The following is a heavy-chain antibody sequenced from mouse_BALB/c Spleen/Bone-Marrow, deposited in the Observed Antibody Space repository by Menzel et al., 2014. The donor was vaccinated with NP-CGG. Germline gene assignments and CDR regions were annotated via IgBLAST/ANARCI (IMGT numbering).Heavy chain of an antibody. CDR1: GFTFTDYY. Sequence: EVHLVESGGGLVQPGGSLRLSCATSGFTFTDYYMSWVRQPPGKALEWLGFIRNKANGYTTEYSASVKGRFTISRDNSQSILYLQMNTLRAEDSATYFCARSHCPRAMDYWGQGTSVTVSS. J-gene: IGHJ4*01. CDR3: ARSHCPRAMDY. D-gene: IGHD3-1*01. V-gene: IGHV7-3*02. CDR2: IRNKANGYTT.